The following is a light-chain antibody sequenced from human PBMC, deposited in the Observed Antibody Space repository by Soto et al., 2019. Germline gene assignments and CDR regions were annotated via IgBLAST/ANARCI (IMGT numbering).Light chain of an antibody. V-gene: IGKV3-20*01. CDR3: QHDGSSVTWT. CDR2: AAS. J-gene: IGKJ1*01. Sequence: EVVLTQSPGTVSLSPGERATLSCRASQSVTSNYLAWYQQKPVQAPRLLIYAASSRATGIPDRFSGSGSGPDFTLRISRLESEDFAVYYGQHDGSSVTWTFGQGTKVEIK. CDR1: QSVTSNY.